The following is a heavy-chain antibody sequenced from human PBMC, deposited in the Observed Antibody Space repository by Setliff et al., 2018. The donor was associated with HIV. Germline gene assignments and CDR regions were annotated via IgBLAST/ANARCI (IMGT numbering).Heavy chain of an antibody. Sequence: ASVKVSCKVSGYPLTDFSIHWVRQAPGKGLEWMGGFDPEDGETIYAQKFQGRVTLTEDTSTGTAYMELSGLRSEDTAVYYCARDNYYDSSGAIGYWGRGTLVTVSS. V-gene: IGHV1-24*01. CDR3: ARDNYYDSSGAIGY. CDR2: FDPEDGET. CDR1: GYPLTDFS. D-gene: IGHD3-22*01. J-gene: IGHJ4*02.